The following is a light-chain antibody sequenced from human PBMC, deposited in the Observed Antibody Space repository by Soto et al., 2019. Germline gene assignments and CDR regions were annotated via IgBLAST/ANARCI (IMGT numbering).Light chain of an antibody. CDR1: QSVSSSY. Sequence: EIVLTQSPGTLSLSPGERATLSCRASQSVSSSYLAWYQQKPGQAPRLLIYGASSRATGIPDRFSGSGSGTDFTLTISRLEPEDFAVYYCQQYGSSPPLTLGQGTKVEIK. J-gene: IGKJ1*01. CDR2: GAS. V-gene: IGKV3-20*01. CDR3: QQYGSSPPLT.